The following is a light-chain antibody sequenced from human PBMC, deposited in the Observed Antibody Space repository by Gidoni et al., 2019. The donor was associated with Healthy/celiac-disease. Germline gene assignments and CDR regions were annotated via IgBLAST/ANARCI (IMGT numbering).Light chain of an antibody. Sequence: QSVPTQPPSVSGAPGQRVTISCTGSSSNIGAGYDVHWYQQLPGTAPNLLIYGNSNRPSGVPDRFSGSKSGTSASLAITGLQAEDEADYYCQSYDSSLSGWVFGGGTKLTVL. CDR1: SSNIGAGYD. CDR3: QSYDSSLSGWV. V-gene: IGLV1-40*01. CDR2: GNS. J-gene: IGLJ3*02.